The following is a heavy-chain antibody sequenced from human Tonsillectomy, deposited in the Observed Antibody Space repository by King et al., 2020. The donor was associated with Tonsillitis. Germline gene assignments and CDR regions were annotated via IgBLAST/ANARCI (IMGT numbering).Heavy chain of an antibody. CDR3: ARDDASYTSSWYPVDY. J-gene: IGHJ4*02. Sequence: VQLQESGPGLVKPSETLSLTCAVSGYSISSGYYWGWIRQPPGKGLEWIGSIYHSGRTYYNPSLKSRVTISVDTSKNQFSLNLSSVTAADTAIYYCARDDASYTSSWYPVDYWGQGTLVTVSS. CDR2: IYHSGRT. D-gene: IGHD6-13*01. V-gene: IGHV4-38-2*02. CDR1: GYSISSGYY.